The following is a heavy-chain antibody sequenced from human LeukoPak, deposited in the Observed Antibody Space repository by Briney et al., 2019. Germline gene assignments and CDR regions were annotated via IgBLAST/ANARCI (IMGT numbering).Heavy chain of an antibody. CDR2: IYHTMST. Sequence: TSETLSLTCSVSGGSISSGAYSWSWIRQPPGKGLEWIGYIYHTMSTYYNPSLKSRVTISVDTSKNQFSLKLRSVTAADTAVYYCARHRIIRDIVTGDYFDYWGQGTLVTVSS. CDR1: GGSISSGAYS. V-gene: IGHV4-30-2*03. CDR3: ARHRIIRDIVTGDYFDY. D-gene: IGHD3-9*01. J-gene: IGHJ4*02.